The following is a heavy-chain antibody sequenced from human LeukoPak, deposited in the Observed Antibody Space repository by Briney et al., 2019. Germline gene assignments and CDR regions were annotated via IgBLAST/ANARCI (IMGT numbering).Heavy chain of an antibody. CDR3: GRGGYSVIDY. V-gene: IGHV4-4*07. J-gene: IGHJ4*02. CDR1: GGSINFYY. CDR2: IYSTGST. D-gene: IGHD5-18*01. Sequence: PSETLSLTCTVSGGSINFYYWSWIRQPAGKGLEWIGRIYSTGSTNYSPSLKSRVTMSVDKSKNQFSLNLSSVTAADTVVYYCGRGGYSVIDYWGQGTLVTVSS.